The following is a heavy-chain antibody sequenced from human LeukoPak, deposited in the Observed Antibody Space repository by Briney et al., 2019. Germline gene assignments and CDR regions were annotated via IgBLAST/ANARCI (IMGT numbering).Heavy chain of an antibody. CDR1: GGSISSYY. CDR3: ATTSSSSRYFQH. Sequence: SETLSLTCTVSGGSISSYYWSWIRQPPGKGLEWIGYIYYSGSTNYNPSLKGRVTISVDTSKNQFSLKLSSVTAADTAVYYCATTSSSSRYFQHWGQGTLVTVSS. V-gene: IGHV4-59*08. D-gene: IGHD6-13*01. CDR2: IYYSGST. J-gene: IGHJ1*01.